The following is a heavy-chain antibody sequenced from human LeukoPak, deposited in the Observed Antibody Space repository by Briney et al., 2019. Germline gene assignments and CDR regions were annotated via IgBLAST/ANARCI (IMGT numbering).Heavy chain of an antibody. CDR1: GFTFSNYA. CDR3: ARGTSLCYFDY. J-gene: IGHJ4*02. D-gene: IGHD1-14*01. V-gene: IGHV3-23*01. Sequence: GGSLRLSCAASGFTFSNYAMSWVRQAPGKGLEWVSTISGSGGSTYYADSVKGRFTISRDNAKNSLYLQMNSLRAEDTAVYYCARGTSLCYFDYWGQGTLVTVSS. CDR2: ISGSGGST.